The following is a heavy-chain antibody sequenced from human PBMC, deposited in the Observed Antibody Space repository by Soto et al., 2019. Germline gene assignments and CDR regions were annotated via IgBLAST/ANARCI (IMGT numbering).Heavy chain of an antibody. D-gene: IGHD5-18*01. CDR3: AREGGYRYGFGY. V-gene: IGHV1-8*01. Sequence: QVQLVQSGAEVKKPGASVKVSCKASGYTFTSYDINWVRQATGQGLECMGWMNTNSGNTAYAQKYQGRVAKTTNTAISTAYMELSSLRSEDTAVYYGAREGGYRYGFGYWGQGTLVTVSS. CDR2: MNTNSGNT. CDR1: GYTFTSYD. J-gene: IGHJ4*02.